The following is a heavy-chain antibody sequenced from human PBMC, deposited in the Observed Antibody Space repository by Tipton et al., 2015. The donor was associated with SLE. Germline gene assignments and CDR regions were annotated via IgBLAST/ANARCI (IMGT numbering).Heavy chain of an antibody. CDR2: ITISGHTI. J-gene: IGHJ3*02. D-gene: IGHD5-24*01. CDR1: GFTFSDSY. V-gene: IGHV3-11*01. CDR3: ARGVEEATTLTGFDI. Sequence: SLRLSCVASGFTFSDSYMCWIRQAPGKGLEWISYITISGHTIYYADSVQGRFTISRDNAKNSLFLQMDNLRAEDTAVYYCARGVEEATTLTGFDIWGQGTKVTVSS.